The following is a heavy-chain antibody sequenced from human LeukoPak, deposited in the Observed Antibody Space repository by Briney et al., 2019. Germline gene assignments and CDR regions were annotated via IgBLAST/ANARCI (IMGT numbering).Heavy chain of an antibody. D-gene: IGHD3-10*01. J-gene: IGHJ4*02. CDR3: AKDSHLLWFGELLLPIDY. V-gene: IGHV3-30*02. Sequence: GGSLRLSCAASGFTFSSYSMNWVRQAPGKGLEWVAFIRYDGSNKYYADSVKGRFTISRDNSKNTLYLQMNSLRAEDTAVYYCAKDSHLLWFGELLLPIDYWGQGTLVTVSS. CDR2: IRYDGSNK. CDR1: GFTFSSYS.